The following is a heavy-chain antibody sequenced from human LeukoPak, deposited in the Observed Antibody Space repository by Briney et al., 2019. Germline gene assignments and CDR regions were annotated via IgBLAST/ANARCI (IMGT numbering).Heavy chain of an antibody. CDR2: IRYDGSNK. D-gene: IGHD3-22*01. CDR1: GFTFSSYG. J-gene: IGHJ4*02. Sequence: GGSLRLSCAASGFTFSSYGMHWVRQAPGKGLERVAFIRYDGSNKYYADSVKGRFTISRDNAKNTLYLQMNSLRAEDTAVYYCARVAVHSSGYYPEYYFDYWGQGTLVTVSS. V-gene: IGHV3-30*02. CDR3: ARVAVHSSGYYPEYYFDY.